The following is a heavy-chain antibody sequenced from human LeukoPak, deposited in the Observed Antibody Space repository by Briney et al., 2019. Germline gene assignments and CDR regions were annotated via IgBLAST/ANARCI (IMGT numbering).Heavy chain of an antibody. D-gene: IGHD6-13*01. Sequence: SETLSLTCTVSGGSISSYYWSWIRQPAGKGLEWIGRIYSNGDTKFNPSLKGRVTISLDTSKNQFSLKLSSATAADTAVYYCASRHSKQQPYYYYMDIWGKGTTVTVSS. CDR2: IYSNGDT. CDR1: GGSISSYY. V-gene: IGHV4-4*07. CDR3: ASRHSKQQPYYYYMDI. J-gene: IGHJ6*03.